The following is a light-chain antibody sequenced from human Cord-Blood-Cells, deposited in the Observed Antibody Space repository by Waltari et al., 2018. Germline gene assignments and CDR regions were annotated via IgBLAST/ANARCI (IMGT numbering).Light chain of an antibody. CDR2: YVS. CDR3: SSYTSSSSYVV. Sequence: QSALTQPASVSGSPGQSITISCTGTSSYVGGYNYVSCYQQPPCKAPTLMIYYVSNRPSGVSNRFSGSQSGNTASLTISGLQAEGEADYYCSSYTSSSSYVVFGGGTKLTVL. J-gene: IGLJ2*01. V-gene: IGLV2-14*01. CDR1: SSYVGGYNY.